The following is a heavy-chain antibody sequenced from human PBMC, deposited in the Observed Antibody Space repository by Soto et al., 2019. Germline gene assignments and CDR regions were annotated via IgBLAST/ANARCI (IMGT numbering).Heavy chain of an antibody. CDR2: INDSGGT. V-gene: IGHV4-34*01. Sequence: PSETLSVICAFYVGSFSVYYWTWIRQPPGKGLDLIGEINDSGGTDYNPSLKSRVTISLDTSKNQLSLKLSSVTAADTAVYYCARGRKGFSSSCYVDWGQGTMVTGSS. CDR1: VGSFSVYY. J-gene: IGHJ4*02. D-gene: IGHD6-13*01. CDR3: ARGRKGFSSSCYVD.